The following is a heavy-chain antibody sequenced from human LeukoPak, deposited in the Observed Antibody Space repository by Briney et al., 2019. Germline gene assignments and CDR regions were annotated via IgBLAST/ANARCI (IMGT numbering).Heavy chain of an antibody. D-gene: IGHD4/OR15-4a*01. J-gene: IGHJ1*01. V-gene: IGHV3-53*01. CDR1: GFTFSKYW. CDR3: ATVGCNGATCYTQYFHS. CDR2: IYSGGRT. Sequence: GGSLRLSCAASGFTFSKYWMLWVRQAPGKGLEWVSLIYSGGRTEYAGSVKGRFTIFRDNSENTVYLQMNSLRVEDTAMYFCATVGCNGATCYTQYFHSWGQGTLVTVSP.